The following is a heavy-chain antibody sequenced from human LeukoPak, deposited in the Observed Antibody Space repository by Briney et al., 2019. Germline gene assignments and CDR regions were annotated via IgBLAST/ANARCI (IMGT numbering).Heavy chain of an antibody. D-gene: IGHD2-2*01. CDR1: GGSISSGGYY. Sequence: SETLSLTCTVSGGSISSGGYYWTWIRQHPGKGLEWIGNTYYSGSTYYNPSLKSRATISVDTSKNQFSLKLSSVTAADTAVYYCARSKGGYCSSTSCARLDYWGQGTLVTVSS. J-gene: IGHJ4*02. CDR3: ARSKGGYCSSTSCARLDY. V-gene: IGHV4-31*03. CDR2: TYYSGST.